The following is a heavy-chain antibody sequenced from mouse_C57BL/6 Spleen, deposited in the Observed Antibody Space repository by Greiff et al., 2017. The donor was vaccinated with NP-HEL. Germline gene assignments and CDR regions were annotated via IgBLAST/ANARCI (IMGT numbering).Heavy chain of an antibody. V-gene: IGHV1-52*01. J-gene: IGHJ2*01. CDR2: IYPSDCET. Sequence: QVQLEPPGAELVRPGSFVKLFRQGSCYPFTCFWQHWVKPRPIQGLEWIGNIYPSDCETYHNQKFKDKSTVTVDKSSSTAYMQLSSLTYEDSAVYYCARDIRGYFDYWGQGTTLTVAS. CDR1: CYPFTCFW. CDR3: ARDIRGYFDY. D-gene: IGHD1-1*01.